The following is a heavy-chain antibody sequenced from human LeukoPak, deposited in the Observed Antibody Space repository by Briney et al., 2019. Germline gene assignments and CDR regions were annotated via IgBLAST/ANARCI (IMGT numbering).Heavy chain of an antibody. CDR3: ARDNSVEGTAWWFDP. V-gene: IGHV1-46*01. J-gene: IGHJ5*02. D-gene: IGHD2-8*02. CDR1: GYTFTSYY. Sequence: ASVKVSCKASGYTFTSYYMHWVRQAPGQGLEWMGIINPSGGSTSYAQKFQGRVTMIRDMSTSTDYMELSSLRSEDTAVYYCARDNSVEGTAWWFDPWGQGTLVTVSS. CDR2: INPSGGST.